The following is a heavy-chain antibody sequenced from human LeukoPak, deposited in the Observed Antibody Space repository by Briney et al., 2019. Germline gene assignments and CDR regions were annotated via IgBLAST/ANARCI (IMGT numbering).Heavy chain of an antibody. Sequence: SETLSLTCTVPGGSISSGDYYWSWIRQPPGKGLEWIAYMYYSGSTYYNPSLKSRVAMSADTSKNQLSLKLSSVTAADTAVYYCARPYYYDSRIDPWGQGILVTVSS. CDR1: GGSISSGDYY. V-gene: IGHV4-30-4*01. J-gene: IGHJ5*02. CDR3: ARPYYYDSRIDP. D-gene: IGHD3-22*01. CDR2: MYYSGST.